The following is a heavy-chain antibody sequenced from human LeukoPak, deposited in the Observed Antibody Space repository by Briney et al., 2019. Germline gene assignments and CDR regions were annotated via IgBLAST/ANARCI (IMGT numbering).Heavy chain of an antibody. Sequence: PSETLSLTCTVSGGSISSGGYYWSWIRQPPGKGLEWIGYIYYSGSTNYNPSLKSRVTTSVDTSKNQFSLKLSSVTAADTAVYYCARSRDILTGDYYYYYGMDVWGQGTTVTVSS. CDR2: IYYSGST. D-gene: IGHD3-9*01. CDR1: GGSISSGGYY. J-gene: IGHJ6*02. CDR3: ARSRDILTGDYYYYYGMDV. V-gene: IGHV4-61*08.